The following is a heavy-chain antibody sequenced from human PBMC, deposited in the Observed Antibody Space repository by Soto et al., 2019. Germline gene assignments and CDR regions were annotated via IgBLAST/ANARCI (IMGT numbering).Heavy chain of an antibody. CDR2: VKSQIDGGTT. Sequence: EVQLVESGGGSAKPGGSVRLSCAASGFTFTDAWMNWVRQVPGEGLEWVGHVKSQIDGGTTDSAAALDGKVTVSRNNSKNMVYLQLNRLRTDDTAVYYCATGSARFDSWGQGTLVTVSS. V-gene: IGHV3-15*01. CDR1: GFTFTDAW. J-gene: IGHJ5*01. CDR3: ATGSARFDS. D-gene: IGHD6-6*01.